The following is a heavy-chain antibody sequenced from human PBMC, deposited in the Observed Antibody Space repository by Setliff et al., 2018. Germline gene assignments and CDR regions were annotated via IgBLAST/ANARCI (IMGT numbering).Heavy chain of an antibody. CDR3: ARRETYYNFWSGYYAY. CDR1: GYSISSGYY. CDR2: IYRTGYT. D-gene: IGHD3-3*01. Sequence: SETLSLTCAVSGYSISSGYYWAWIRQPPEKGLEWIGSIYRTGYTHYNPSLKSRVTISLDTSKNQFSLKLTSVTAADTAIYYCARRETYYNFWSGYYAYWGQGTLVTVSS. V-gene: IGHV4-38-2*01. J-gene: IGHJ4*02.